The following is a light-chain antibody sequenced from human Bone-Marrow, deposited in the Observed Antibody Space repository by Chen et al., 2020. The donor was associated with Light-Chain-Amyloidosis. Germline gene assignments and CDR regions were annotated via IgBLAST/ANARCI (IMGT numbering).Light chain of an antibody. Sequence: SYVLTQPSSVSVAPGQTATLACGGNNIGSTSVHWYQQTPGQAPLLVVYDDSDRPSGIPERLSGANYGNTATLTISRVEAGDEADYYCQVWDRSRDRPVFGGGTKLTVL. CDR3: QVWDRSRDRPV. J-gene: IGLJ3*02. CDR2: DDS. CDR1: NIGSTS. V-gene: IGLV3-21*02.